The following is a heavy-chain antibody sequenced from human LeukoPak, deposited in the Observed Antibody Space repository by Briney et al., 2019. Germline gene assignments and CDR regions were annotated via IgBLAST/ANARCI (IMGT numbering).Heavy chain of an antibody. J-gene: IGHJ4*02. CDR1: GGSFSGYY. V-gene: IGHV4-34*01. CDR3: ARGALRYFDWLLRFDYFDY. D-gene: IGHD3-9*01. CDR2: INHSGST. Sequence: PSETLSLTCAVYGGSFSGYYWSWIRQPPGKGLEWIGEINHSGSTNYNPSLKSRVTISVDTSKNQFSLKRSSVTAADTAVYYCARGALRYFDWLLRFDYFDYWGQGTLVTVSS.